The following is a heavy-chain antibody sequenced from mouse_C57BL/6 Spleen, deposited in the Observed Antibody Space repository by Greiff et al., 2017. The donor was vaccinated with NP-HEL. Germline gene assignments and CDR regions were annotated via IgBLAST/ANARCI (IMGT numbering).Heavy chain of an antibody. CDR3: GGAMDY. Sequence: EVMLVESGGGLVQPGGSLSLSCAASGFTFTDYYMSWVRQPPGKALEWLGFIRNKANGYTTEYSASVKGRFTISRDNSKRILYLQMDALRAEDSATYYCGGAMDYWGQGTSVTVSS. V-gene: IGHV7-3*01. CDR2: IRNKANGYTT. J-gene: IGHJ4*01. CDR1: GFTFTDYY.